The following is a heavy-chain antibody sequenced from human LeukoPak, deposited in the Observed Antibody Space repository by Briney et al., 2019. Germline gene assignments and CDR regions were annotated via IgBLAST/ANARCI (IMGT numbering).Heavy chain of an antibody. Sequence: SETLSLTCTVSGGSMSSYYWSWIRQPPGKGLEWIGYIYYSGGTNYNPSLNSRVAISIDTSKNQLSLRLSFVTAADTAVYYCARDRDGNYGDYSPSDYWGQGILVTVSS. V-gene: IGHV4-59*01. D-gene: IGHD4-17*01. CDR2: IYYSGGT. CDR3: ARDRDGNYGDYSPSDY. CDR1: GGSMSSYY. J-gene: IGHJ4*02.